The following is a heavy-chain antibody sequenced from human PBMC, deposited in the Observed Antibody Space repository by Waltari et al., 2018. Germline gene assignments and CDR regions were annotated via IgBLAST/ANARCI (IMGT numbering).Heavy chain of an antibody. CDR1: GFTFSSYW. V-gene: IGHV3-74*01. D-gene: IGHD3-3*01. CDR3: ARGYDFWSGYLPLDY. J-gene: IGHJ4*02. Sequence: EVQLVESGGGLVQPGGSLRLSCAASGFTFSSYWMHWVRQAPGKGLAWVSRINSDGSSTSYADSVKGRFTISRDNAKNTLYLQMNSLRAEDTAVYYCARGYDFWSGYLPLDYWGQGTLVTVSS. CDR2: INSDGSST.